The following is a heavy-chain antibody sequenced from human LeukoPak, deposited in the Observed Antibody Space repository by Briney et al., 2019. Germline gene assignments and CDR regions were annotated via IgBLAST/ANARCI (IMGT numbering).Heavy chain of an antibody. Sequence: AASVKVSCKASGYTFTTYDINWVRRATGQGLEWMGWMNPNSGNTGYAQKFQGRVTMTRNTSISTAYMELSSLRSEDTAVYYCARGPNKSDGGNSGSAWFDPWGQGTLVTVSS. CDR1: GYTFTTYD. J-gene: IGHJ5*02. CDR3: ARGPNKSDGGNSGSAWFDP. D-gene: IGHD4-23*01. V-gene: IGHV1-8*01. CDR2: MNPNSGNT.